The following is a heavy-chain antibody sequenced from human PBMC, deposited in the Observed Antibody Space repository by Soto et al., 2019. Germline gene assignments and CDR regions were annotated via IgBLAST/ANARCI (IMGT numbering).Heavy chain of an antibody. D-gene: IGHD3-3*01. V-gene: IGHV1-69*18. CDR3: ARGYRFWESESFSDWLDP. Sequence: QVHLVQSGAVVKKPGSSVKVSCKASGGTFNNYVFSWVRQAPGQGLEWMGNIIPPFDAANYPQKFQGRVRLTTDQSTDTVYRDRGRVMSEDTAVYYRARGYRFWESESFSDWLDPWGQGPLVTVSS. CDR2: IIPPFDAA. J-gene: IGHJ5*02. CDR1: GGTFNNYV.